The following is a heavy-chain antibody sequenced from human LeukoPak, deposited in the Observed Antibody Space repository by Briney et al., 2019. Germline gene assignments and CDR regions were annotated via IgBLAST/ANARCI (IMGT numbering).Heavy chain of an antibody. V-gene: IGHV4-59*12. J-gene: IGHJ4*02. CDR1: DDSISDYY. CDR2: FYNSGRS. D-gene: IGHD3-16*01. Sequence: SETLSLTCTVSDDSISDYYRGWVRQPPGKGLEWIGYFYNSGRSTYNPSLKSRVTISADTSKNQFSLKLSSVTAADTAVYYCARGFGWGPDYWGQGTLVTVSS. CDR3: ARGFGWGPDY.